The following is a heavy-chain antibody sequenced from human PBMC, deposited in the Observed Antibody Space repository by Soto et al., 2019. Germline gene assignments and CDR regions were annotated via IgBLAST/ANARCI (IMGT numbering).Heavy chain of an antibody. D-gene: IGHD5-18*01. Sequence: SVKVSCKASGGTFSTYTITWVRQAPGQGLEWMGRIIPIIGIINYAQKFQGRVTISADKFTGTAYMELRSLRSDDPAVYYCASYTAMVSGYYGMDVWGQGTKVTVSS. CDR2: IIPIIGII. CDR3: ASYTAMVSGYYGMDV. J-gene: IGHJ6*02. CDR1: GGTFSTYT. V-gene: IGHV1-69*02.